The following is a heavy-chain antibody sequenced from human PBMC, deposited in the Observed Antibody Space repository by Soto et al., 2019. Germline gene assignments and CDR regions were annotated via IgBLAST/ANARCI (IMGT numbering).Heavy chain of an antibody. V-gene: IGHV3-21*01. CDR1: GFAFNNYG. D-gene: IGHD2-2*01. J-gene: IGHJ4*02. CDR3: AREDSIIIPAVSDF. Sequence: VGSLRLSCTVSGFAFNNYGINWVRQAPGKGLEWVSSISKSDYTYYSDSVKGRFAISRDNAKSSVSLQMNTLRVEDTAVYYCAREDSIIIPAVSDFWGQGTLVTVSS. CDR2: ISKSDYT.